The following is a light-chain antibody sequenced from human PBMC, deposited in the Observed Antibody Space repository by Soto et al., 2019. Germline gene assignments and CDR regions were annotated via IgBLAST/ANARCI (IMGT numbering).Light chain of an antibody. CDR3: SSYAGSSTWV. Sequence: QSALTQPPSASGSPGQSVTISCTGTSSDIGGYNYVSWFQQYPGKAPKLMIYEFSKRPSGVPDRFCGSKSGNTAYLTVSGLEGEEGADYYRSSYAGSSTWVFGGGTQLTVL. CDR1: SSDIGGYNY. V-gene: IGLV2-8*01. CDR2: EFS. J-gene: IGLJ3*02.